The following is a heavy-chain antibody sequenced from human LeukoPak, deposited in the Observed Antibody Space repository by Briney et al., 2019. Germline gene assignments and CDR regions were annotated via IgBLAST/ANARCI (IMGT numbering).Heavy chain of an antibody. CDR1: GFSFYDYG. CDR3: AKSSYDTSGHYYVGN. J-gene: IGHJ4*02. D-gene: IGHD3-22*01. V-gene: IGHV3-30*18. CDR2: ISSDGSNK. Sequence: GGSLRLSCAASGFSFYDYGMHWVRQAPGKGLEWVAVISSDGSNKYYADSVRGRFTISRDNSKNTLYLQMSGLRAEDTAVYYCAKSSYDTSGHYYVGNWGQGTLVTVSS.